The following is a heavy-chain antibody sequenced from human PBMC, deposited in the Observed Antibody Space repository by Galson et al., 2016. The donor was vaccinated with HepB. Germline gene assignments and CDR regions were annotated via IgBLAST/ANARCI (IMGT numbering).Heavy chain of an antibody. V-gene: IGHV1-2*02. D-gene: IGHD6-13*01. CDR2: INTLSGDT. CDR3: VRGAVSSSSYDC. J-gene: IGHJ4*02. CDR1: GYSFTDYF. Sequence: SVKVSCKASGYSFTDYFIHWVRQAPGQGLEWMGLINTLSGDTKFAQNFQGSVTMTRDTSITTAYLDLRRLTSADTAVYWCVRGAVSSSSYDCWGQGTLVTVSS.